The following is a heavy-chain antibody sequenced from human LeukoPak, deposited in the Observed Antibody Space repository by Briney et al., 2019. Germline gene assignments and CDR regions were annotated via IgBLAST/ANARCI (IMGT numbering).Heavy chain of an antibody. J-gene: IGHJ4*02. V-gene: IGHV3-66*01. Sequence: GGSLRLSCAASGFTVSSKYMSWLRQAPGKGLEWVSVLYSGGTTYYADSVMGRFTISRDNSKNTLYLQMNSLRAEDTAVYYCAREDSGRDGFDYWGQGTLVTVSS. D-gene: IGHD5-24*01. CDR1: GFTVSSKY. CDR3: AREDSGRDGFDY. CDR2: LYSGGTT.